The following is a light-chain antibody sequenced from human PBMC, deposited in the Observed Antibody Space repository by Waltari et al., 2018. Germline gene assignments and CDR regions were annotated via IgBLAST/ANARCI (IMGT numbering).Light chain of an antibody. CDR1: QSISNW. V-gene: IGKV1-12*01. CDR2: GAS. CDR3: QQVNSFPAT. Sequence: DIQMTQSPSSVSAFVGDRVTITCRARQSISNWLAWYQQKPGKASKLLIYGASDLHSGVPSRFSGSGAGTDFTLTISSLQAEDFATYYCQQVNSFPATFGGGTTVEIK. J-gene: IGKJ4*01.